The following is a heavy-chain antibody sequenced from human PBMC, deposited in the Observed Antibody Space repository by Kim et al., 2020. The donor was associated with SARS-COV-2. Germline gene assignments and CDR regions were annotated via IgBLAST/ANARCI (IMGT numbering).Heavy chain of an antibody. Sequence: SETLSLTCTVSGGSISSSSYYWGWIRQPPGKGLEWIGSIYYSGSTYYNPSLKSRVTISVDTSKNQFSLKLSSVTAADTAVYYCATAMATIDPPNSYFQHWGQGTLVTVSS. CDR3: ATAMATIDPPNSYFQH. J-gene: IGHJ1*01. V-gene: IGHV4-39*01. D-gene: IGHD5-12*01. CDR2: IYYSGST. CDR1: GGSISSSSYY.